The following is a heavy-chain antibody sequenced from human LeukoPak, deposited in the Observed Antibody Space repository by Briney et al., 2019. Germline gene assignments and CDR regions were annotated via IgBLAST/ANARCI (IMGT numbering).Heavy chain of an antibody. CDR2: ISGNGGST. V-gene: IGHV3-23*01. Sequence: GGSLRLSCAASGFTFSSYAMSWVRQAPGKGLEWVSAISGNGGSTYYADSVKGRFTISRDNSKNTLYLQMNSLRAEDTAVYYCATRLDIVATSDYWGQGTLVTVPS. D-gene: IGHD5-12*01. CDR1: GFTFSSYA. CDR3: ATRLDIVATSDY. J-gene: IGHJ4*02.